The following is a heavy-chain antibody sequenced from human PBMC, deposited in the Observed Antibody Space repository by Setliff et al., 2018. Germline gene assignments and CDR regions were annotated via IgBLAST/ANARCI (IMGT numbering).Heavy chain of an antibody. CDR1: GYSFTSYW. CDR3: ARQAVAGSDAFEI. J-gene: IGHJ3*02. CDR2: IYPGDSDT. V-gene: IGHV5-51*01. D-gene: IGHD6-19*01. Sequence: PGESLKISCKGSGYSFTSYWIGWVRQMPGKGLEWLGIIYPGDSDTRYSPSFQGQVTISADKSISTAYLQWSSLKASDTAMYYCARQAVAGSDAFEIWGQGTMVTVSS.